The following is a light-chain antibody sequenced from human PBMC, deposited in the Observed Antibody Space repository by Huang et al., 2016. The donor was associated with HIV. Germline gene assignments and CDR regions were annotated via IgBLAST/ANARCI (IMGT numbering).Light chain of an antibody. CDR1: QTITTY. V-gene: IGKV1-39*01. CDR2: AAS. J-gene: IGKJ4*01. Sequence: DIQMTQSPSSLSASVGDRVIMTCRASQTITTYLNWYQQRPGKALKLLIYAASSLQSGVPSRFSGSGSGTDFTLTISSLQPEDFATYYCQQSYSSLLSFGGGTKVAIK. CDR3: QQSYSSLLS.